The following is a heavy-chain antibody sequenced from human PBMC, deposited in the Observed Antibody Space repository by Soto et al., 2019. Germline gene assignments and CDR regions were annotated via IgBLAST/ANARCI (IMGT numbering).Heavy chain of an antibody. V-gene: IGHV1-24*01. CDR2: FDPEDGET. D-gene: IGHD3-10*01. Sequence: ASVKVSCKVSGYTLTELSMHWVRQAPGKGLEWMGGFDPEDGETIYAQKFQGRVTMTEDTSTDTAYMELSSLRSEDTAVYYCATGEIRALGMDVWGQGTTVTVSS. CDR1: GYTLTELS. CDR3: ATGEIRALGMDV. J-gene: IGHJ6*02.